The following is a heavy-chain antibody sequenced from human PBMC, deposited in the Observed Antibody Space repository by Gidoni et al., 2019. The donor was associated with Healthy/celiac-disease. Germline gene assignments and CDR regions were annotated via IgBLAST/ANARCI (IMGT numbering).Heavy chain of an antibody. CDR1: GGSFSGYY. CDR2: INHSGST. Sequence: QVQLQQWGAGLLKPSETLSLTCAVYGGSFSGYYWSWIRQPPGKGLEWIGEINHSGSTNYNPSLKSRVTISVDTSKNQFSLKLSSVTAADTAVYYCARGVLLRFLEFGAFDIWGQGTMVTVSS. J-gene: IGHJ3*02. D-gene: IGHD3-3*01. V-gene: IGHV4-34*01. CDR3: ARGVLLRFLEFGAFDI.